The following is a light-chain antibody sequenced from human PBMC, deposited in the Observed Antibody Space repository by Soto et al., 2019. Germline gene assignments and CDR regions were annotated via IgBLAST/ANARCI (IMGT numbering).Light chain of an antibody. CDR2: DAS. CDR3: QQRSNWPRT. J-gene: IGKJ1*01. V-gene: IGKV1-5*01. Sequence: DIQMTQSPSTLSASLGDRVTITCRASQSLNSLLAWYQQKPGRAPKLLIYDASTLESGVPSRFSGSGSGAEFTLTISSLEPEDFAVYYCQQRSNWPRTFGQGTKVDI. CDR1: QSLNSL.